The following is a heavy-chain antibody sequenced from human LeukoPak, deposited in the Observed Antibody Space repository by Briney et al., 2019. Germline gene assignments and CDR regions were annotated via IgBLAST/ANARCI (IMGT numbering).Heavy chain of an antibody. V-gene: IGHV3-23*01. CDR1: GFTFSRSA. CDR3: VKGRISEDGLDF. D-gene: IGHD6-13*01. Sequence: GGSLRLSCAASGFTFSRSAMTWVRQTPGKGLDWVSSISSSGNTYYADSVKGRFTISRDNSKNMLYLQMNSLRAEDAAVYYCVKGRISEDGLDFWGQGTLVTVSS. CDR2: ISSSGNT. J-gene: IGHJ4*02.